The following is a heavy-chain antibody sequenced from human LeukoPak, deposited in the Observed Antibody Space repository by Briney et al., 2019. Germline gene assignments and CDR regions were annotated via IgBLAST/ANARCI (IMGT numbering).Heavy chain of an antibody. CDR1: GFSFSSYN. J-gene: IGHJ4*02. CDR3: ARDPHSLDY. CDR2: IAYTNTI. V-gene: IGHV3-48*01. Sequence: GGSLRLSCTASGFSFSSYNMNWVRQAPGKGLEWVAYIAYTNTIHYADSVRGRFVISRDNAKNSLYLQLNSLRAEDTAVYYCARDPHSLDYWGQGTLVTVSS.